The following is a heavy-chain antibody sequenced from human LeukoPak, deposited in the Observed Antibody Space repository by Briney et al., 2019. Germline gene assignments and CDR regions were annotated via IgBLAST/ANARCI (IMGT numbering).Heavy chain of an antibody. CDR1: GFTFSNYW. V-gene: IGHV3-74*01. J-gene: IGHJ4*02. CDR3: ARGGETSNWYPGYFDY. CDR2: IKSDGSST. Sequence: GGSLRLSCAASGFTFSNYWMHWVRQAPGKGPVWVSRIKSDGSSTRFADSVQGRFTISRDNGKNTLYLQMNSLRAEDTAVYYCARGGETSNWYPGYFDYWGQGALVTVSS. D-gene: IGHD6-13*01.